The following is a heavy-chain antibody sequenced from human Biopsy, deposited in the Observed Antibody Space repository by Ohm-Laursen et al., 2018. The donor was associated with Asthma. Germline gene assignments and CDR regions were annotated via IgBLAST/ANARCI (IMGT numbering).Heavy chain of an antibody. CDR3: ARGGGAHFQH. V-gene: IGHV1-3*01. CDR1: GYTFINYA. Sequence: SVKVSCKPSGYTFINYAIHWVRQAPGQRLEWMGWINAGNGNTKYPQKFQGRVTITADESTSTAYMELSSLRSEDTAVYYCARGGGAHFQHWGQGTLVTVSS. CDR2: INAGNGNT. J-gene: IGHJ1*01. D-gene: IGHD2-21*01.